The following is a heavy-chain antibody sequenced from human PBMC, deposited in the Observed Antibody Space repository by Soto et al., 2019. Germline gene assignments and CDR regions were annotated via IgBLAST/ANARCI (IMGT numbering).Heavy chain of an antibody. V-gene: IGHV4-59*08. D-gene: IGHD1-1*01. CDR2: IYYSGST. J-gene: IGHJ2*01. Sequence: QVQLQESGPGLVKPSETLSVTCTVSGGSISSYYWSWIRQPPGKGLEWIGYIYYSGSTNYNPSLKSRGTISVDTSKNQFSLKLSSVTAADTAVYYCARQGTYWHFDLWGRGTLVTVSS. CDR1: GGSISSYY. CDR3: ARQGTYWHFDL.